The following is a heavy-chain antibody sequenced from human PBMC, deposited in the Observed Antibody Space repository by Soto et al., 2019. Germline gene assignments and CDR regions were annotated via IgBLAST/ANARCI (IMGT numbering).Heavy chain of an antibody. CDR1: GGSISSGGYY. CDR3: ARYYCPDGTCGCFDI. Sequence: SETLSLTCTVSGGSISSGGYYWSWIRQHPGKGLEWIGYVHYSGSTNYTPSLKGRVTISVEMSKNQFSLKLTSVTAADTAMYYCARYYCPDGTCGCFDIWGQGTMVTVSS. D-gene: IGHD2-8*01. CDR2: VHYSGST. V-gene: IGHV4-61*08. J-gene: IGHJ3*02.